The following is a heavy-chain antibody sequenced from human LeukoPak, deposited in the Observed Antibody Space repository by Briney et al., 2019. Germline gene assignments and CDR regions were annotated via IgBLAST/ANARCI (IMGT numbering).Heavy chain of an antibody. Sequence: GGSMRLSCAASGFTFSGYYMSWIRQAPGEGLEWVSYISSRGSTIYYADSVKGRFTISRANAKNSMYLQMNSLRAEDTAVYYCARDKMTTVTTFDSWGQGTLVTVSS. D-gene: IGHD4-17*01. CDR1: GFTFSGYY. V-gene: IGHV3-11*04. CDR3: ARDKMTTVTTFDS. CDR2: ISSRGSTI. J-gene: IGHJ4*02.